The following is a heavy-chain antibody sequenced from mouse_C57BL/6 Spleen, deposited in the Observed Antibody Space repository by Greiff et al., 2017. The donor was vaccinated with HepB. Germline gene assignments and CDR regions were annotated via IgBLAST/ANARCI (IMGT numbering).Heavy chain of an antibody. Sequence: QVQLQQPGAELVKPGASVKMSCKASGYTFTSYWITWVKQRPGQGLEWIGDIYPGSGSTNDNEKFKSKATLTVDTSSSTAYMQLSSLTSEDSAVYYCARSRLGLLRLFDDWGQGTTLTVSS. CDR3: ARSRLGLLRLFDD. CDR1: GYTFTSYW. D-gene: IGHD1-1*01. CDR2: IYPGSGST. V-gene: IGHV1-55*01. J-gene: IGHJ2*01.